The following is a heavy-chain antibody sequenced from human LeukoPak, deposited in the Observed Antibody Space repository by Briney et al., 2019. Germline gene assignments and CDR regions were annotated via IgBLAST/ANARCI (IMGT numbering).Heavy chain of an antibody. J-gene: IGHJ6*02. CDR1: GFTFSSYA. CDR2: ISSNGGST. D-gene: IGHD3-22*01. Sequence: GGPLRLSCAASGFTFSSYAMHWVRQAPGKGLEYVSAISSNGGSTYYANSVKGRFTISRDNSKNTLYLQMGSLRAEDMAVYYCARPYYYDSSGSDYYYYYGMDVWGQGTTVTVSS. V-gene: IGHV3-64*01. CDR3: ARPYYYDSSGSDYYYYYGMDV.